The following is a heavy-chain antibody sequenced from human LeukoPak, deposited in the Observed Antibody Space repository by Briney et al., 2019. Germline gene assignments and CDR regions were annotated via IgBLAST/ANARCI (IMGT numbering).Heavy chain of an antibody. J-gene: IGHJ3*02. V-gene: IGHV3-7*04. CDR2: INQGGNAK. CDR3: ARGMVDI. CDR1: GFTFSSYW. D-gene: IGHD2-8*01. Sequence: PGGSLRLSCAASGFTFSSYWMSWVRQAPGKGLEWVANINQGGNAKYYVDSVKGRFTISRDNAENILYLQMNSLRAEDTAVYYCARGMVDIWGQGTMVTVS.